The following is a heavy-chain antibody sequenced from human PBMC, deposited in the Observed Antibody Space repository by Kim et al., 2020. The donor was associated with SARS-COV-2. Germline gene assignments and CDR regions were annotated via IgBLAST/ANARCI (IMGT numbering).Heavy chain of an antibody. J-gene: IGHJ4*02. Sequence: GGSLRLSCAASGFTFTTYNMNWVRQAPGKGLEWISYISVTDAIYYADAVKGRFSISREYAKNSLDLLMTSLRDEDTAVYYCARDWNWGNDGWGQGTLVTV. CDR2: ISVTDAI. CDR1: GFTFTTYN. CDR3: ARDWNWGNDG. D-gene: IGHD7-27*01. V-gene: IGHV3-48*02.